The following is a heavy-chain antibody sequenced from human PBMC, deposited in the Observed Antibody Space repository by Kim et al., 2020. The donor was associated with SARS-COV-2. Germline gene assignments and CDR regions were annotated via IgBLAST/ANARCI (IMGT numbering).Heavy chain of an antibody. D-gene: IGHD3-16*01. V-gene: IGHV7-4-1*02. J-gene: IGHJ5*02. Sequence: ASVKVFCKASGYTFSSYAMNWVRQAPGQGLEWMGWINTNTGNPTYAQGFTGRFVFSLDTSVSTAYLQISSLEAEDTAVYYCARGVGDTLQQSDYNWFDPWGQGTLVTVSS. CDR2: INTNTGNP. CDR3: ARGVGDTLQQSDYNWFDP. CDR1: GYTFSSYA.